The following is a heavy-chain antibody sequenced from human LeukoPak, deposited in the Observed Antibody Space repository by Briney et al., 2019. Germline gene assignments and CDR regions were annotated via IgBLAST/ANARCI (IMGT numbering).Heavy chain of an antibody. J-gene: IGHJ4*02. CDR3: ARATDIVATSEFDY. Sequence: ASVKVSCKASGYTFTSYDINWVRQATGQGLEWMGWINPNSGGTNYAQKFQGRVTMTRDTSISTAYMELSRLRSDDTAVYYCARATDIVATSEFDYWGQGTLVTVSS. CDR1: GYTFTSYD. V-gene: IGHV1-2*02. D-gene: IGHD5-12*01. CDR2: INPNSGGT.